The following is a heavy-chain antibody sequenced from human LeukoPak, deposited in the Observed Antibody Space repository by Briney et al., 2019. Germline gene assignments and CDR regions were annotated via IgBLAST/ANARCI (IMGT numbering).Heavy chain of an antibody. D-gene: IGHD3-22*01. J-gene: IGHJ4*02. V-gene: IGHV3-23*01. CDR2: ISGSGGST. CDR3: AKDLYYYDSRGKPGGFDY. Sequence: GGSLRLSCAASGFTFSSYAMSWVRQAPGKGLEWVSAISGSGGSTYYADSVKGRFTISRDNSKNTLYLQMNSLRAEDTAVYYCAKDLYYYDSRGKPGGFDYWGQGNLVTVSS. CDR1: GFTFSSYA.